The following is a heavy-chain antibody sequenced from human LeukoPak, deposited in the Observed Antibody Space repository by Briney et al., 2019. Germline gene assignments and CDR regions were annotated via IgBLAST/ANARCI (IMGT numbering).Heavy chain of an antibody. CDR1: GFTFSSYW. D-gene: IGHD2-21*02. Sequence: PGGSLRLSCAASGFTFSSYWMHWVRQAPGKGLVWVSRINSDGSSTSYADSVKGRFTISRDNAKNTLYLQMNSLRAEDTAVYYCARDLSGDCFFNWFDPWGQGTLVTVSS. CDR3: ARDLSGDCFFNWFDP. V-gene: IGHV3-74*01. CDR2: INSDGSST. J-gene: IGHJ5*02.